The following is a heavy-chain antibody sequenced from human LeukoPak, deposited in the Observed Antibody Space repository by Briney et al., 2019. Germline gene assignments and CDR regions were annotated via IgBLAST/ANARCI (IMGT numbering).Heavy chain of an antibody. J-gene: IGHJ4*02. CDR3: ARDSVEILTGPGDY. CDR2: IKQDGSEK. CDR1: GFTFSSYW. D-gene: IGHD3-9*01. Sequence: GGSLRLSCAASGFTFSSYWMSWVRQAPGKGLEWVATIKQDGSEKYYVDSVKGRFTISRDNAKNSLYLQMNSLRAEDTAVYYCARDSVEILTGPGDYWGQGTLVTVSS. V-gene: IGHV3-7*01.